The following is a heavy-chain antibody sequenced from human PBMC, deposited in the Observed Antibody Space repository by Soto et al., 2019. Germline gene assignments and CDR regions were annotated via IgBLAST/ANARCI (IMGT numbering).Heavy chain of an antibody. J-gene: IGHJ4*02. V-gene: IGHV1-2*02. CDR3: ARGGGSGHYYE. CDR1: GFTFTDYY. CDR2: INLNGGGT. D-gene: IGHD3-22*01. Sequence: ASVKVSCKASGFTFTDYYIHWVRQAPGQGLEWVGWINLNGGGTNYAQKLQDRVTMTRDTSINTAYMELSRLRSDDTAVYYCARGGGSGHYYEWGQGTLVTVSS.